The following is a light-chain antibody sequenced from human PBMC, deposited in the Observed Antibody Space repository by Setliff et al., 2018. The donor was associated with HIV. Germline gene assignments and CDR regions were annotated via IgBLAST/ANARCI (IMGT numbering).Light chain of an antibody. J-gene: IGLJ3*02. CDR2: QAS. Sequence: ALTQPASVSGSPGQSITISCTGTSGDVGRYNLVSWYQQQPGKPPKLMIYQASKRPSGVPDRFSGSKSGNTASLTVSGLQAEDEADYYCSSYVGSNNWMFGGGTKVTVL. CDR1: SGDVGRYNL. CDR3: SSYVGSNNWM. V-gene: IGLV2-8*01.